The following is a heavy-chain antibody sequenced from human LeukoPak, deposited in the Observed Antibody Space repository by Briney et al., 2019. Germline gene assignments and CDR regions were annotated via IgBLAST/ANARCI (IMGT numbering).Heavy chain of an antibody. CDR1: GGTLSSYT. CDR2: IIPIFGIA. V-gene: IGHV1-69*04. Sequence: SVKVSCKDSGGTLSSYTISWVRQAPGQGLEWMGKIIPIFGIANYAQKFQGRVTITADKSTSTAYLELSSLRSEDTAVYYCARDVVDSGYSLFDYWGQGTLVTVSS. J-gene: IGHJ4*02. D-gene: IGHD5-12*01. CDR3: ARDVVDSGYSLFDY.